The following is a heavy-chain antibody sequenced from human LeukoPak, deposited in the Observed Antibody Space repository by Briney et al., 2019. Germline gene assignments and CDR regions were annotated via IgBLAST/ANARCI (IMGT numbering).Heavy chain of an antibody. Sequence: ASVKISCKASDYAFTSYGISWVRKAPGQGREWMGWISAYNGNTNYAQKLQGRVTMTTDTSTSTAYMELRSLRSDDTAVYYCARDDSRGYPDYWGQGTLVTVSS. J-gene: IGHJ4*02. CDR2: ISAYNGNT. CDR1: DYAFTSYG. V-gene: IGHV1-18*01. CDR3: ARDDSRGYPDY. D-gene: IGHD3-22*01.